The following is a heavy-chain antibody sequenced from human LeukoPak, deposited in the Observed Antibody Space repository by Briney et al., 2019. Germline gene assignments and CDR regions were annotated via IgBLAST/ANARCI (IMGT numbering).Heavy chain of an antibody. CDR2: IRYDGNNQ. CDR1: GFTLSNSG. CDR3: AKAGRVTTSHIDD. J-gene: IGHJ4*02. V-gene: IGHV3-30*02. D-gene: IGHD4-17*01. Sequence: GGSLRLSCAASGFTLSNSGVHWVRQAPGKGLEWVALIRYDGNNQYYGDSVRGRFTISRDNSKNTLYLEMNSLKPEDTAVYYCAKAGRVTTSHIDDWGQGTLVTVSS.